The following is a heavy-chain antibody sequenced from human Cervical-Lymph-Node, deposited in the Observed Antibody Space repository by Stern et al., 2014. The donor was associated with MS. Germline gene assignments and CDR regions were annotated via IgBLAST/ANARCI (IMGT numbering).Heavy chain of an antibody. D-gene: IGHD2-15*01. Sequence: EDQLVESGGGLVQPGGSLRLSCAGSGFSLSSYWMSWVRQAPGKGPELVATIKQDGSERYYVDSVKGRFTISRDNSKNSVFLQMSSLRVDDTSVYYCARDCGSGSCYQTQYYYGVDVWGQGTTVIVSS. CDR2: IKQDGSER. CDR3: ARDCGSGSCYQTQYYYGVDV. V-gene: IGHV3-7*01. J-gene: IGHJ6*02. CDR1: GFSLSSYW.